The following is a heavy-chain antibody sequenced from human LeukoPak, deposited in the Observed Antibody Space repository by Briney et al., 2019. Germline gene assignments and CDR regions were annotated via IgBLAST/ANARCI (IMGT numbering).Heavy chain of an antibody. CDR3: ARGYGSGSQRDFDC. Sequence: GSLRLSCAASGFTFSSYWMSWVRQAPGKGLEWIGYIYYSGSTNYNPSLKSRVTISVDTSKNQFSLKLSSVTAADSAVYYCARGYGSGSQRDFDCWGQGTLVTVSS. CDR1: GFTFSSYW. D-gene: IGHD3-10*01. V-gene: IGHV4-59*01. J-gene: IGHJ4*02. CDR2: IYYSGST.